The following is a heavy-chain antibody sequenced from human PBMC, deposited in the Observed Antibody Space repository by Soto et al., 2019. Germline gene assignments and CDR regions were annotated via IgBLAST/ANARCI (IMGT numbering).Heavy chain of an antibody. V-gene: IGHV3-15*01. J-gene: IGHJ4*02. CDR3: TTYIVVVPAAVFDY. Sequence: GGSLRLSCAASGFTFSNAWMSWVRQAPGKGLEWVGRIKSKTDGGTTDYAAPVKGRFTISGDDSKNTLYLQMNSLKTEDTAVYYCTTYIVVVPAAVFDYWGQGTLVTVSS. D-gene: IGHD2-2*01. CDR1: GFTFSNAW. CDR2: IKSKTDGGTT.